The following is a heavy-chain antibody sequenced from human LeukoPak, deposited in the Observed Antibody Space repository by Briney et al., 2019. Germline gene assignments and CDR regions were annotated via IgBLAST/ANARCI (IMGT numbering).Heavy chain of an antibody. J-gene: IGHJ4*02. CDR1: GYTFTSYA. Sequence: GASVKVSCKASGYTFTSYAMNWVRQAPGQGLEWMGWINPNSGGTNYAQKFQGRVTMTRDTSISTAYMELSRLRSDDTAVYYCARIAARLNQNFDYWGQGTLVTVSS. D-gene: IGHD6-6*01. CDR3: ARIAARLNQNFDY. V-gene: IGHV1-2*02. CDR2: INPNSGGT.